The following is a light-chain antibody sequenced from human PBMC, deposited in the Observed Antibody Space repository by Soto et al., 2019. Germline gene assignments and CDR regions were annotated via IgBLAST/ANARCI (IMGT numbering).Light chain of an antibody. V-gene: IGLV1-44*01. CDR3: AAWDDSLNGVL. CDR2: SND. CDR1: SSNIGGKA. J-gene: IGLJ2*01. Sequence: QLVLTQPPSASGTPGQRVTISCYGSSSNIGGKAVSWYQHLPGTAPKLLIYSNDQRPSGVPDRFSGSKSGTSASLAISGLQSEDEADYYCAAWDDSLNGVLFGGGTKVTVL.